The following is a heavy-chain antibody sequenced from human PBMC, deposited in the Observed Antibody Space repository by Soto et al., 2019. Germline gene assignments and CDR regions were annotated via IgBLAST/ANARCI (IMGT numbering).Heavy chain of an antibody. D-gene: IGHD3-10*01. CDR3: ARESYYYGSGSYAYYYYYYMDV. J-gene: IGHJ6*03. V-gene: IGHV3-53*04. Sequence: PGGSLSLSCAASGFTVSSNYMSWVRQAPGKGLERVSVIYSGGSTYYADSVKGRFTISRHNSKNTLYLQMNSLRAEDTAVYYCARESYYYGSGSYAYYYYYYMDVWGKGTTVTVSS. CDR2: IYSGGST. CDR1: GFTVSSNY.